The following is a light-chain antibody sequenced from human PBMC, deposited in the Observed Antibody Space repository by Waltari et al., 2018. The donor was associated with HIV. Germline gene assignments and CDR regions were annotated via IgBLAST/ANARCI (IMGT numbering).Light chain of an antibody. J-gene: IGLJ3*02. CDR1: SGDGGGCDL. V-gene: IGLV2-14*01. CDR2: EVT. Sequence: QSALPHPASVCVSPGQSITHSCTRSSGDGGGCDLVCWYQPYPGKVPKVIISEVTNRPSGVSSRFSCSKSGNTASLTISGLQGEDEADYYCASYTHSSTLVFGAGTKLTVL. CDR3: ASYTHSSTLV.